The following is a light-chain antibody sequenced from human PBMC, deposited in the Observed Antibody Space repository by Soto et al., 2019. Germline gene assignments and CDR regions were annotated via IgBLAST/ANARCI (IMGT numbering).Light chain of an antibody. J-gene: IGKJ4*01. Sequence: DIVMTQSPATLSVSPGERATLSCRASQSVASNLAWYQQRPGQAPRLLIYGASTRATGVPGRFSGSGSGTEFTLTISSLQSEDFAVYYCHHYNNWPHTFGGGTKVEIK. CDR2: GAS. CDR3: HHYNNWPHT. V-gene: IGKV3-15*01. CDR1: QSVASN.